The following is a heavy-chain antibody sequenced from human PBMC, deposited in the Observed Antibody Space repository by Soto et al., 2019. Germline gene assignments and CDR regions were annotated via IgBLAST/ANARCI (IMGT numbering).Heavy chain of an antibody. Sequence: EVQLLESGGGLAQPGGSLRLSCLVSGLPVGSHGLSWVRQAPGRGLEWVSSINAIGHSTFYADSVKGRFSISRDTSENTLYLQMNSLRVEDTALYFCARGEYGVLDIWGQGTKVTLAS. CDR3: ARGEYGVLDI. CDR1: GLPVGSHG. V-gene: IGHV3-23*01. D-gene: IGHD3-10*01. CDR2: INAIGHST. J-gene: IGHJ3*02.